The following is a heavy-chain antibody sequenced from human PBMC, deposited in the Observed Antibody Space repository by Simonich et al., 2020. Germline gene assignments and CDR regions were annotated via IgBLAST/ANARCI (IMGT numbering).Heavy chain of an antibody. CDR1: GYTFTGYS. Sequence: QVQLVQSGAEVKKPGASVKVSCKASGYTFTGYSMNWVRQDPGQGLEGSRRINPSRVGTNHAQNVQGTVTMTRDTAISTAYMALSRLIADDTAVYYCARGPRWTGDDAFDIWGQGTMVTVSS. J-gene: IGHJ3*02. D-gene: IGHD7-27*01. CDR3: ARGPRWTGDDAFDI. V-gene: IGHV1-2*02. CDR2: INPSRVGT.